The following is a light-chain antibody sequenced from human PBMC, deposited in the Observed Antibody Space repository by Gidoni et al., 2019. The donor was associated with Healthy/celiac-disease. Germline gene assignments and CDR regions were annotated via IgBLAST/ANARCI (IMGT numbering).Light chain of an antibody. J-gene: IGLJ1*01. V-gene: IGLV2-23*01. CDR2: EGS. CDR1: SSDVGSYNL. CDR3: CSYAGSSTYV. Sequence: SVSGSPGQSITISCTGTSSDVGSYNLVSWYQQHPGKAPKLMIYEGSKRPSGVSNRFSGCKSGNTASLTISGLQAEDEADYYCCSYAGSSTYVFGTGTKVTVL.